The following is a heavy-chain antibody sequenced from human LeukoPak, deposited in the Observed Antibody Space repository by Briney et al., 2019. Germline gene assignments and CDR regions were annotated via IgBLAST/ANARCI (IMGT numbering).Heavy chain of an antibody. CDR1: GFTFSSYS. CDR3: ARRVVGATPGEDWFDP. CDR2: ISSSSSTI. J-gene: IGHJ5*02. V-gene: IGHV3-48*01. Sequence: GGSLRLSCAASGFTFSSYSMNWVRQAPGKGLEWVSYISSSSSTIYYADSVKGRFTISRDNAKNSLYLQMNSLRAEDTAVYYCARRVVGATPGEDWFDPWGQGTLVTVSS. D-gene: IGHD1-26*01.